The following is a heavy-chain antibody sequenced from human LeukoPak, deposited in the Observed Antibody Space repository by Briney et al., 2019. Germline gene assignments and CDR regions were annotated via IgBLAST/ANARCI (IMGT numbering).Heavy chain of an antibody. J-gene: IGHJ4*02. V-gene: IGHV1-18*01. Sequence: ASVKVSCKASGYPFANFAISWVRQARGQGLEWVGWISGDKGPTYYAQKLQDRVPLPTDTSTSTAYMELTNLRSDGTAVYYCARGGYSDFWGQGTLVTVSS. CDR1: GYPFANFA. CDR3: ARGGYSDF. CDR2: ISGDKGPT. D-gene: IGHD2-15*01.